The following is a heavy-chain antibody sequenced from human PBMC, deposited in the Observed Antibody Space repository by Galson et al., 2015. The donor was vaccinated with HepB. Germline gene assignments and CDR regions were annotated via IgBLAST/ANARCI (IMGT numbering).Heavy chain of an antibody. CDR2: IVVGSGNT. J-gene: IGHJ3*02. D-gene: IGHD3-22*01. CDR1: GFTFTSSA. Sequence: SVKVSCKASGFTFTSSAMQWVRQARGQRLEWIGWIVVGSGNTNYAQKFQERVTITRDMSTSTAYMELSSLRSEDTAVYYCAADWMTYYYDSSGYLVTAGAFDIWGQGTMVTVSS. CDR3: AADWMTYYYDSSGYLVTAGAFDI. V-gene: IGHV1-58*02.